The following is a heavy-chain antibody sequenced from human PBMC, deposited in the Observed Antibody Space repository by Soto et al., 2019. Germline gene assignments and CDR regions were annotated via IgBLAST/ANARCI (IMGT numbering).Heavy chain of an antibody. CDR1: GGTFSSYA. V-gene: IGHV1-69*13. Sequence: GASVKVSCKASGGTFSSYAISWVRQAPGQGLEWMGGIIPIFGTANYAQKFQGRVTITADESTSTAYMELSSLRSEDTAVYYCARDPPPPVLRYFRPQGYYGMDVWGQGTTVTVPS. CDR3: ARDPPPPVLRYFRPQGYYGMDV. CDR2: IIPIFGTA. D-gene: IGHD3-9*01. J-gene: IGHJ6*02.